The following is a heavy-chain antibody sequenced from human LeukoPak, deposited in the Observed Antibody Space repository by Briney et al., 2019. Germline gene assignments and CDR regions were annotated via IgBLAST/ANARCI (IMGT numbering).Heavy chain of an antibody. V-gene: IGHV1-2*02. D-gene: IGHD2-2*01. J-gene: IGHJ5*02. CDR2: INPNSGGT. CDR1: GYTFTGYY. Sequence: ASVKVSCKASGYTFTGYYMHWVRQAPGQGLEWMGWINPNSGGTNYEQKFQGRVTMTRDTSINTAYMAVSRLRSDDTGVYYCAREGYCSGTSCYDWFDPWGQGTLVTVSS. CDR3: AREGYCSGTSCYDWFDP.